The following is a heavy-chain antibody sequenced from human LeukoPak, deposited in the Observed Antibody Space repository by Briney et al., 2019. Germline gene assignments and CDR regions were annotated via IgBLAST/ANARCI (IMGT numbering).Heavy chain of an antibody. J-gene: IGHJ1*01. V-gene: IGHV3-30*18. CDR2: ISYDGSNK. D-gene: IGHD6-13*01. CDR1: GFMFSNYG. Sequence: PGGSLRLSCAASGFMFSNYGMQWVRQAPGKGLEWVAVISYDGSNKYYADSVKGRFTISRDNAKNSLYLQMNSLRAEDTAVYYCAKVPTKFYSSSWYLEYFQHWGQGTLVTVSS. CDR3: AKVPTKFYSSSWYLEYFQH.